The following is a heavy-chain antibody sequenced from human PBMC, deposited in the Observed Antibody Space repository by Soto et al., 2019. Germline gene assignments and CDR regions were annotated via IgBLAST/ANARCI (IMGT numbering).Heavy chain of an antibody. CDR2: ISYDGSNK. Sequence: QVQLVESGGGVVQPGRSLRLSCAASGFTFSSYGMHWVRQAPGKGLEWVAVISYDGSNKYYADSVKGRFTISRDNSKNTLYLQMNSLRAEDTAVYYCAKEGLYDFWSGYYKVKYYYYMDVWGKGTTVNVSS. V-gene: IGHV3-30*18. CDR3: AKEGLYDFWSGYYKVKYYYYMDV. CDR1: GFTFSSYG. D-gene: IGHD3-3*01. J-gene: IGHJ6*03.